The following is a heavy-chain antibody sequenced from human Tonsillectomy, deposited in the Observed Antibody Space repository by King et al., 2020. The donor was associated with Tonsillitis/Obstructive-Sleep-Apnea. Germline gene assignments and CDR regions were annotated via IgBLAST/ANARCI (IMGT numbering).Heavy chain of an antibody. D-gene: IGHD3-22*01. CDR3: ARYYYYDSSGYYY. CDR1: GYSFTSYW. J-gene: IGHJ4*02. V-gene: IGHV5-10-1*03. Sequence: VQLVESGAEVKKPGESLRISCKASGYSFTSYWITWVRQMPGKGLEWMGRIDPSDSYTNYSPSFQGHVTISADKSNSTAYLQWSSLKASDTAMYYCARYYYYDSSGYYYWGQGTLVTVSS. CDR2: IDPSDSYT.